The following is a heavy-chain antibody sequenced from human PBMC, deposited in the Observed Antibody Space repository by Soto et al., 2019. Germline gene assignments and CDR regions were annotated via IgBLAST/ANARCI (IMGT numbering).Heavy chain of an antibody. CDR1: GFTFRSYP. CDR3: VRGTNGWRGMDY. D-gene: IGHD2-8*01. J-gene: IGHJ4*02. CDR2: ITEGGSGT. Sequence: GGSLRPSCATSGFTFRSYPIHWGRQAPGKGPGWVSRITEGGSGTTYADSVKGRLTVTRENAKKTMYLQMSGLGAEDTAVYHCVRGTNGWRGMDYWGQGTLVTVSS. V-gene: IGHV3-74*01.